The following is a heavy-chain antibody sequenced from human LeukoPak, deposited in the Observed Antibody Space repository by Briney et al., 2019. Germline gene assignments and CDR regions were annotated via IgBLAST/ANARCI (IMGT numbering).Heavy chain of an antibody. CDR2: IYTSGST. Sequence: SETLSLTCTVSGGSISSGSYSWSWIRQPAGKGLEWIGRIYTSGSTNYNPSLKSRVTISVDTSKNQFSLKLSSVTAADTAVYYCARSTTVTTAEAFDIWGQGTMVTVSS. V-gene: IGHV4-61*02. J-gene: IGHJ3*02. D-gene: IGHD4-17*01. CDR3: ARSTTVTTAEAFDI. CDR1: GGSISSGSYS.